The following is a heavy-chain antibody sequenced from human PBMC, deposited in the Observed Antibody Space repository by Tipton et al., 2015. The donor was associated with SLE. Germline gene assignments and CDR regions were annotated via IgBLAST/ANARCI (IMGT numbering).Heavy chain of an antibody. CDR3: ARFDVLLWFRGFDY. CDR2: INHSGST. CDR1: GGSFSGYY. V-gene: IGHV4-34*01. Sequence: TLSLTCAVYGGSFSGYYWSWIRQPPGKGLEWIGEINHSGSTNYNPSLKSRVTISVDTPKNQFSLKLSSVTAADTAVYYCARFDVLLWFRGFDYWGQGTLVTVSS. D-gene: IGHD3-10*01. J-gene: IGHJ4*02.